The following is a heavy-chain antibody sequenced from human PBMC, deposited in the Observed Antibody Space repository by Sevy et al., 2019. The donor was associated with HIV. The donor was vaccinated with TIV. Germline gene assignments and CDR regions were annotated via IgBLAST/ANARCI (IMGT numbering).Heavy chain of an antibody. CDR2: TYYRSKWYN. CDR3: ARDMEQLVPSYYYYGMDV. CDR1: GDSVSSNSAA. D-gene: IGHD6-6*01. J-gene: IGHJ6*02. Sequence: SQTLSLTCAISGDSVSSNSAAWNWIRQSPSRGLEWLGRTYYRSKWYNDYAGSVKSRITITPDTSKNKFSLQLNSVTPEDTAVYYCARDMEQLVPSYYYYGMDVWGQGTTVTVSS. V-gene: IGHV6-1*01.